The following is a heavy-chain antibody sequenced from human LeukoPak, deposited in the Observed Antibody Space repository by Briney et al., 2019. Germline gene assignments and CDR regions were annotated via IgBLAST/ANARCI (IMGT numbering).Heavy chain of an antibody. Sequence: ASVKVSCKASGYTFTGYYMHWVRQAPGQGLEWMGRINPNSGGTNYAQKFQGRVTMTRDTSISTAYMELSRLRSDDTAVYYCARVVAATYYFDYWGRGTLVTVSS. CDR1: GYTFTGYY. J-gene: IGHJ4*02. D-gene: IGHD2-15*01. V-gene: IGHV1-2*06. CDR2: INPNSGGT. CDR3: ARVVAATYYFDY.